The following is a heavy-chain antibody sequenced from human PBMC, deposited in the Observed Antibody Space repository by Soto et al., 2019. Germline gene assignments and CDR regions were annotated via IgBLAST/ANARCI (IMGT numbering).Heavy chain of an antibody. CDR1: GFTFDDYT. CDR2: ISWDGGST. CDR3: ANAIQLWLPGY. D-gene: IGHD5-18*01. V-gene: IGHV3-43*01. J-gene: IGHJ4*02. Sequence: DVQLVESGGVVVQVGGSLRLSCAASGFTFDDYTMHWVRQAPGKGLEWVSLISWDGGSTYYADSVQGRFTVTRDNSKNSLYLQMNSLRTEDTDLYYCANAIQLWLPGYWGQGNLVTVSS.